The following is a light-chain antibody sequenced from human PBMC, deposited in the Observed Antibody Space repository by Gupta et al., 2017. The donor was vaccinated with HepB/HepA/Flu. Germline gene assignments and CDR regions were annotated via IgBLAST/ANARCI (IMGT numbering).Light chain of an antibody. CDR3: CSYAGSSTFNV. V-gene: IGLV2-23*02. J-gene: IGLJ2*01. CDR1: GTDVGSYNL. Sequence: SARPQPASVSGSPGQSLTLSCSGTGTDVGSYNLVSWYQQLPGKAPKLMIYEVSNRPSGVSNRFSGSKSGNTASLTISGLQAEDEADYYCCSYAGSSTFNVFGGGTKLTVL. CDR2: EVS.